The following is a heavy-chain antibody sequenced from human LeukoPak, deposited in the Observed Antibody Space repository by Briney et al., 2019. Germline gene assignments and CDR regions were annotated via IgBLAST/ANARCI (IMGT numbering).Heavy chain of an antibody. Sequence: SETLSLNCTVSGGSVGSGGYYWSWIRQPPGWILEWIGDIYYIRNTNYNPSLNSRVTKSLDPSKNQFSLKLNSVTAADTAVYYCARTQSQSGSYRYYFAYWGQGTLVTVSS. CDR3: ARTQSQSGSYRYYFAY. CDR2: IYYIRNT. V-gene: IGHV4-61*08. J-gene: IGHJ4*02. CDR1: GGSVGSGGYY. D-gene: IGHD1-26*01.